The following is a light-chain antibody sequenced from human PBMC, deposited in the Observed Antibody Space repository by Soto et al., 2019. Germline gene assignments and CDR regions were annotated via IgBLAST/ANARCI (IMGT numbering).Light chain of an antibody. V-gene: IGKV3-20*01. CDR2: DAS. Sequence: EIVLTQSPGTLSLSPGERATLSCRASQSVRSNYLAWYQQKPGQAPRFLIYDASTRATDIQDRFSGSGSGTDFTLTISRLEPEDFAVYYCQQYGRSPLTFGGGTKVEIK. CDR1: QSVRSNY. J-gene: IGKJ4*01. CDR3: QQYGRSPLT.